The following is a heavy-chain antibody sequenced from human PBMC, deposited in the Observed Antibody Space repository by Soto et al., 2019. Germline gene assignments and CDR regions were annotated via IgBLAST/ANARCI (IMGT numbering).Heavy chain of an antibody. Sequence: SCTASGFTFSDYEMNWVRQAPGKGLEWVSYITSGGRSIYYADSVKGRFIISRDNAENSLYLQMNSLRPEDTAVYYCVRRMASPDQWGQGTLVTVSS. D-gene: IGHD2-15*01. CDR2: ITSGGRSI. CDR3: VRRMASPDQ. J-gene: IGHJ4*02. CDR1: GFTFSDYE. V-gene: IGHV3-48*03.